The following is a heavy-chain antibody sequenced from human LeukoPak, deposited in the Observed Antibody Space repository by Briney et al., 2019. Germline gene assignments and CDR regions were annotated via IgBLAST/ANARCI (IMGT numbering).Heavy chain of an antibody. D-gene: IGHD3-10*01. V-gene: IGHV3-9*03. J-gene: IGHJ4*02. CDR2: ISWNSGTI. CDR3: AKDSGSGEGEYYFDS. CDR1: GFTFNSYW. Sequence: GGSLRLSCAASGFTFNSYWMSWVRQAPGKGLEWVSGISWNSGTIGYADSVKGRFTISRDDAKNSLYLQMNSLRAEDMAFYYCAKDSGSGEGEYYFDSWGQGTLVTVSS.